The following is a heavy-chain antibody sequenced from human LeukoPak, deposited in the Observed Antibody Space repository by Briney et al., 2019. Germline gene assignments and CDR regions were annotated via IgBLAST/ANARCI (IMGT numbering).Heavy chain of an antibody. CDR3: ARDGFGYSGYENWFDP. CDR2: IIPIFGTA. Sequence: GASVKVSCKASGGTFSSYAISWVRQAPGQGLEWMGGIIPIFGTANYAQKFQGRVTITTDESTSTAYMELSSLRSEDTAVYYCARDGFGYSGYENWFDPWGQGTLVTVSS. CDR1: GGTFSSYA. J-gene: IGHJ5*02. V-gene: IGHV1-69*05. D-gene: IGHD5-12*01.